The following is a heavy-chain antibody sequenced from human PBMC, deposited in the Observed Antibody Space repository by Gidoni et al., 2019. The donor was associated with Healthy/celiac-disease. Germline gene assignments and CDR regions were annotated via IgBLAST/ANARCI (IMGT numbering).Heavy chain of an antibody. J-gene: IGHJ4*02. CDR3: ARDLYYYDSSGYYFDY. CDR1: GGTFSSYA. D-gene: IGHD3-22*01. V-gene: IGHV1-69*01. Sequence: QVQLVQSGAEVKKPGSSVKVSCKASGGTFSSYAISWVRQAPEQGLEWMGGIIPIFGTANYAQKFQGRVTITADESTSTAYMELSSLRSEDTAVYYCARDLYYYDSSGYYFDYWGQGTLVTVSS. CDR2: IIPIFGTA.